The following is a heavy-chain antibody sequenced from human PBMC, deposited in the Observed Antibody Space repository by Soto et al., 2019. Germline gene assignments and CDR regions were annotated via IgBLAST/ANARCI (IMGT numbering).Heavy chain of an antibody. J-gene: IGHJ4*02. D-gene: IGHD2-8*02. CDR1: GFTVSTYG. Sequence: QVQLVESGGGVVQPGRSLRLSCAVSGFTVSTYGMHWVRQAPGKGLEWVAVISRDGGTKYYADSVKGRFTISRDNSRNTLILEMNSLRGDDMAVYYCTGEVASGYWGQGTLDTVS. CDR2: ISRDGGTK. V-gene: IGHV3-30*03. CDR3: TGEVASGY.